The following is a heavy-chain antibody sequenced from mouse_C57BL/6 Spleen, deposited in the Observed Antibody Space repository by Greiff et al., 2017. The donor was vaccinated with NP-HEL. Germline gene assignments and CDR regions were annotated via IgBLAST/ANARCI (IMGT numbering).Heavy chain of an antibody. CDR3: ARYDPTPYYFDY. CDR2: INPYNGGT. V-gene: IGHV1-19*01. Sequence: VQLQQSGPVLVKPGASVKMSCKASGYTFTDYYMNWVKQSHGKSLEWIGVINPYNGGTSYNQKFKGKATLTVDKSSSTAYMELNSLTSEDSAVYYCARYDPTPYYFDYWGQGTTLTVSS. CDR1: GYTFTDYY. J-gene: IGHJ2*01. D-gene: IGHD2-3*01.